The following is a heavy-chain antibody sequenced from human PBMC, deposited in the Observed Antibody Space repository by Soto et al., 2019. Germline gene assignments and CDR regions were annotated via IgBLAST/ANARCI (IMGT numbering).Heavy chain of an antibody. Sequence: SETLSLTCTVSGGSVSSAIYYWTWIRQPPGKGLEWIGYVYYSGTTKSNPSLKSRVIISLDTSKNQFSLKLSSVTAANTAVYYCARWYYYDSSGYRSFDYWGQGTPVTVSS. J-gene: IGHJ4*02. V-gene: IGHV4-61*01. CDR2: VYYSGTT. CDR1: GGSVSSAIYY. CDR3: ARWYYYDSSGYRSFDY. D-gene: IGHD3-22*01.